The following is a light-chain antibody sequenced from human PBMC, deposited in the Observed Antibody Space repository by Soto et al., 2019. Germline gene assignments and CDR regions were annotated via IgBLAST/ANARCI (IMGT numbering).Light chain of an antibody. CDR2: GNI. J-gene: IGLJ2*01. V-gene: IGLV1-40*01. CDR1: SSNIGAGYD. Sequence: QSVLTQPPSVSGAPGQRVTISCTGSSSNIGAGYDVHWYQQRPGTAPKLLIFGNINRPSGVPDRFSGSKSGTSASLTISGLQAEDEADYYCSSYTSSNTFVVFGGGTKLTVL. CDR3: SSYTSSNTFVV.